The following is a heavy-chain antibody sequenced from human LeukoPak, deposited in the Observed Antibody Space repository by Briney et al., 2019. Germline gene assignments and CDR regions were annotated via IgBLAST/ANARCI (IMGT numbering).Heavy chain of an antibody. J-gene: IGHJ4*02. CDR3: ARDASGSWTPYFDY. CDR1: RFTFSDYY. Sequence: PGGSLRLSCTDSRFTFSDYYMSWIRQAPGKGLEWVSYISSSGNTIHYAQSVEGRFTISRDNAKKSLYLQMNSLRAEDTAVYYCARDASGSWTPYFDYWGQGTLVTVSS. D-gene: IGHD1-26*01. CDR2: ISSSGNTI. V-gene: IGHV3-11*01.